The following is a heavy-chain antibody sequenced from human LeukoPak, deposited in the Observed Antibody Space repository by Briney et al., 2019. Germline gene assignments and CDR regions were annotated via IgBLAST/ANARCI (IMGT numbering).Heavy chain of an antibody. V-gene: IGHV3-21*01. J-gene: IGHJ3*02. CDR2: ISSSSSYI. CDR1: GFTFSSYS. D-gene: IGHD3-10*01. CDR3: ARSRYYGSKNDAFDI. Sequence: GGSLRLSCAASGFTFSSYSMNWVRQAPGKGLEWVSSISSSSSYIYYADSVKGRFTIPRDNAKNSLYLQMNSLRAEDTAVYYCARSRYYGSKNDAFDIWGQGTMVTVSS.